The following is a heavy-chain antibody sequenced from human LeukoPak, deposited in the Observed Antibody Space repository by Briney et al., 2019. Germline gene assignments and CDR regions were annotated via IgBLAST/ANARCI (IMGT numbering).Heavy chain of an antibody. V-gene: IGHV3-53*01. J-gene: IGHJ4*02. CDR3: ARDPIAVAGTWDYFDY. CDR2: LYTGGKT. Sequence: GALRLSCAASGFTFSDYYMSWVRQAPGKGLEWVSVLYTGGKTSYAGAVRGRFTVSRDNSKNTLSLEMNSLRAEDTAVYYCARDPIAVAGTWDYFDYWGQGTLVTVSS. D-gene: IGHD6-19*01. CDR1: GFTFSDYY.